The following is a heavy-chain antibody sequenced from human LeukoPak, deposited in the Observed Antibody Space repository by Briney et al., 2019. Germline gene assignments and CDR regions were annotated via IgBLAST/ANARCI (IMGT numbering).Heavy chain of an antibody. J-gene: IGHJ4*02. CDR1: GYKLTDNW. V-gene: IGHV1-2*02. CDR2: INTKTGAT. D-gene: IGHD2-15*01. Sequence: ASVKVSCKAFGYKLTDNWIHWVRQAPGQGLEWMGWINTKTGATNIAQQFQGRVTTTRDTSVNTAYIEVSRLTSDDTAVYFCARGVVACPNWGQGTLVTVSS. CDR3: ARGVVACPN.